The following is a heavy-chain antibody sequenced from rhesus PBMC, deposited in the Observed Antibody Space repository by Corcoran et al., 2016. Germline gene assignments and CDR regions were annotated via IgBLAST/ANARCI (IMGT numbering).Heavy chain of an antibody. CDR2: IDRKYTNT. CDR3: AGSGSRTNWYFDL. Sequence: QVKLQQWGEGLVKPSETLSLTCAVYGGSISGYYYWTWIRQAPGKGLKWLGNIDRKYTNTHYHPSLNNRLTISEYTSVNQFSLKLASVTDADTALYYCAGSGSRTNWYFDLWSPGTPITISS. CDR1: GGSISGYYY. D-gene: IGHD6-25*01. V-gene: IGHV4-73*01. J-gene: IGHJ2*01.